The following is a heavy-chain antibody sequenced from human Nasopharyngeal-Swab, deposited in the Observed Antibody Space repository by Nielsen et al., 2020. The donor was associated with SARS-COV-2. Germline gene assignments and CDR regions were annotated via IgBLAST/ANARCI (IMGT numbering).Heavy chain of an antibody. CDR1: GFTFSNAW. V-gene: IGHV3-15*07. CDR3: TTDFPSQYFYYYMDV. Sequence: GALKISCAASGFTFSNAWMNWVRQAPGKGLEWVGRIKSKTDGGTTDYAAPVKGRFTVSRDDSKNTLYLQMNSLKTEDTAVYYCTTDFPSQYFYYYMDVWGKGTTVTVSS. CDR2: IKSKTDGGTT. J-gene: IGHJ6*03.